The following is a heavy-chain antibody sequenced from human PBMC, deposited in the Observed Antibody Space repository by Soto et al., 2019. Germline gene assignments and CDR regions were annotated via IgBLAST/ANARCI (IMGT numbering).Heavy chain of an antibody. Sequence: VQLVESGGGLIQPGGSLRLSCAASGFAVSANYVSWVRQAPGKGLAWVSLIYTDGTTYYADSVKGRFTFSRDNSKNSLYLQMNSLRAEDTAVYYCTRVSSPLPDNLFDPWGPGTLVTVSS. CDR2: IYTDGTT. D-gene: IGHD6-6*01. CDR3: TRVSSPLPDNLFDP. CDR1: GFAVSANY. J-gene: IGHJ5*02. V-gene: IGHV3-53*01.